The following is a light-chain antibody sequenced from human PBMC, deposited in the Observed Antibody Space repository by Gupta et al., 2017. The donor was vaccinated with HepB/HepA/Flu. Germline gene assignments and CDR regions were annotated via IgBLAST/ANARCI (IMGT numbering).Light chain of an antibody. J-gene: IGLJ1*01. CDR2: DVF. CDR1: SSDVGAQNF. Sequence: QSALTQPVSVSGSPGQSLTISCTGTSSDVGAQNFVSWYQQHPGKAPKLIIYDVFNRPSGVSNRFSGSKSGNTASLTISGLQAEDEADYHCKAYATTYTYVFGTGTKVTVL. CDR3: KAYATTYTYV. V-gene: IGLV2-14*03.